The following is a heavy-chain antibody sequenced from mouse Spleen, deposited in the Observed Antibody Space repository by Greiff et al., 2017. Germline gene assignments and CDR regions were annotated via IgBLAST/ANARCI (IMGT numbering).Heavy chain of an antibody. D-gene: IGHD4-1*01. J-gene: IGHJ4*01. CDR1: GYTFTSYW. Sequence: QVQLQQPGAELVRPGTSVKLSCKASGYTFTSYWMHWVKQRPGQGLEWIGVIDPSDSYTNYNQKFKGKATLTVDTSSSTAYMQLSSLTSEDSAVYYCARVGPLTGTGAMDYWGQGTSVTVSS. CDR2: IDPSDSYT. V-gene: IGHV1-59*01. CDR3: ARVGPLTGTGAMDY.